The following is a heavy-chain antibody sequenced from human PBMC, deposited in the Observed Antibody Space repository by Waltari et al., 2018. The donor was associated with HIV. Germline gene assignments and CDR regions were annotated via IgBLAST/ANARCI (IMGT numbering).Heavy chain of an antibody. V-gene: IGHV4-59*01. CDR2: IYYSGST. J-gene: IGHJ5*02. CDR3: ARGGYSYGYA. Sequence: QVQLQESGPGLVKPSETLSLTCTVSGGSISSYYWSWILQPPGKGLEWIGYIYYSGSTNYNPSLKSRVTISVDTSKNQFSLKLSSVSAADTAVYYCARGGYSYGYAWGQGTLVTVSS. D-gene: IGHD5-18*01. CDR1: GGSISSYY.